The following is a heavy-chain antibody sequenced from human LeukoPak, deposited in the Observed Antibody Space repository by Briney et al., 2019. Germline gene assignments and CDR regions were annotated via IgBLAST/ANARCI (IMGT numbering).Heavy chain of an antibody. V-gene: IGHV4-34*01. CDR2: IYHSGST. CDR3: ARGRGYSGYDHATPFHY. D-gene: IGHD5-12*01. Sequence: SETLSLTCAVFGGSFSGFHWSWIRQPPGKGLEWIGEIYHSGSTNYNPSLKTRVTISVDTSKNQFSLKLSSVTAADTAVYYCARGRGYSGYDHATPFHYWGQGTLVTIPS. J-gene: IGHJ4*02. CDR1: GGSFSGFH.